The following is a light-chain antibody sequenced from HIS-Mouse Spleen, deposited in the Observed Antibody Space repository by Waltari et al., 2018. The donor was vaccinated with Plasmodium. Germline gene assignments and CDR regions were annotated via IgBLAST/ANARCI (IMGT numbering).Light chain of an antibody. CDR3: VLYMGSGTVV. V-gene: IGLV8-61*01. CDR1: SGSVSTSYY. J-gene: IGLJ2*01. Sequence: QTVVTQEPSFSVSPGGTVTLTCGLSSGSVSTSYYPSWYQQTPGQAPRTLIYSTNTRSSGVPDRFSGYILGNKAALTSTGAQADDESDYYCVLYMGSGTVVFGGGTKLTVL. CDR2: STN.